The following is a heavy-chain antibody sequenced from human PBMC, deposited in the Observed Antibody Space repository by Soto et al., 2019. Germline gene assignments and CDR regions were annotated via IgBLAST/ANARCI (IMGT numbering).Heavy chain of an antibody. Sequence: QVQLVQSGGGVKKPGSSVRVSCQASGYTFTKFGITWVRQAPGQGLEWMGWISGYNEYTEYGQKFQGRVTMTIDTSTNTAYLELRNLRSDDTAVFYCARDSHLDYDGYDFDNWGQGTLVTVSS. D-gene: IGHD3-22*01. CDR1: GYTFTKFG. CDR2: ISGYNEYT. CDR3: ARDSHLDYDGYDFDN. J-gene: IGHJ4*02. V-gene: IGHV1-18*01.